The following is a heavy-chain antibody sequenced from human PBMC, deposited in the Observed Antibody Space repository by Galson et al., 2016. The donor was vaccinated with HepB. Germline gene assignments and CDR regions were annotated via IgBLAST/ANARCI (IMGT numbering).Heavy chain of an antibody. J-gene: IGHJ6*02. Sequence: TLSLTCTVSGASIATTACYWSWIRQPPGKGLEWIGYMDYSGNGYYNPSLKSRVTISIDTSKDQFSLGLSSVTAADTAVYFCARVPLSSGWYPLIYYAMDVWGQGTTVTVSS. D-gene: IGHD6-19*01. CDR1: GASIATTACY. V-gene: IGHV4-31*03. CDR3: ARVPLSSGWYPLIYYAMDV. CDR2: MDYSGNG.